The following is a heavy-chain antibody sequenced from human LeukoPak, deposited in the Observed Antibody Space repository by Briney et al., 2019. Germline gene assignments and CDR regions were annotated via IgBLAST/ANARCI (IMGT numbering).Heavy chain of an antibody. CDR3: ARSPGLRFLGRYYYMDV. J-gene: IGHJ6*03. CDR1: GYSISSGYY. Sequence: SETLSLTCTVSGYSISSGYYWGWIRQPPGKGLEWIGSIYHSGSTYYNPSLKSRVTISVDTSKNQFSLKLSSVTAADTAVYYCARSPGLRFLGRYYYMDVWGKGTTVTVSS. D-gene: IGHD3-3*01. CDR2: IYHSGST. V-gene: IGHV4-38-2*02.